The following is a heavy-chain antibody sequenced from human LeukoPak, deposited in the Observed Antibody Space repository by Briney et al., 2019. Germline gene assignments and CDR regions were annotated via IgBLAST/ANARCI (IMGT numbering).Heavy chain of an antibody. CDR3: ARDQYYYDSSGCPFDP. CDR2: IWYDGSNK. Sequence: GGSLRLSCAASGFTFSSYGMHWVRQAPGKGLEWVAVIWYDGSNKYYADSVKGRFTISRDNSKNTLYLQMNSLRAEDTAVYYCARDQYYYDSSGCPFDPWGQGALVTVSS. J-gene: IGHJ5*02. D-gene: IGHD3-22*01. CDR1: GFTFSSYG. V-gene: IGHV3-33*01.